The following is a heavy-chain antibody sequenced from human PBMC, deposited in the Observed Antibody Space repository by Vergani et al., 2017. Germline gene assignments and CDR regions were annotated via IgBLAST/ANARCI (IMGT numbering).Heavy chain of an antibody. J-gene: IGHJ6*02. V-gene: IGHV3-23*01. CDR3: AKANPRNSGYDYLYYYHAMDV. CDR2: IKNTGDST. D-gene: IGHD5-12*01. CDR1: GFTFSSHA. Sequence: EVQLLQSEGAVVQPGGSLRLSCVASGFTFSSHAMSWVRQGHGQGLEWVPSIKNTGDSTHYADSVKGRFTISRDNSKNTLYLQMNSLRVEDTAVYYCAKANPRNSGYDYLYYYHAMDVWGQGTTVTVSS.